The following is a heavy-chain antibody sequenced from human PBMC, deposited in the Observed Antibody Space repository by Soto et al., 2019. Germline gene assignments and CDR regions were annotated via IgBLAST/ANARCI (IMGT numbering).Heavy chain of an antibody. CDR3: AHSDYGDYFDY. Sequence: QITLKESGPTLVQPTQNLTLTCTFSGFLLSAHGADVGWIRQPPGKALEWLALIYWDNDKRYSPSLKSRLTITKDTSKNQVVPTMTNMGHVDTDTAFCAHSDYGDYFDYWGQGTLVTVSS. CDR1: GFLLSAHGAD. D-gene: IGHD4-17*01. J-gene: IGHJ4*02. CDR2: IYWDNDK. V-gene: IGHV2-5*02.